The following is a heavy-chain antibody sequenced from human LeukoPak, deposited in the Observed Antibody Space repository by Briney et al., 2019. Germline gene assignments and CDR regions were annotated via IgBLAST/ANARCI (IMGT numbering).Heavy chain of an antibody. CDR1: GGTFSRYA. V-gene: IGHV1-69*13. CDR2: IIPIFGTP. Sequence: VASVKVSCKASGGTFSRYAISWVRQAPGQGLEWMGGIIPIFGTPNYAQKFQGRVTITAAESTTTAYMELTSLRSEDTAIYYCARDAAIYDRRGYYFLWWGQGTLVTVSS. CDR3: ARDAAIYDRRGYYFLW. J-gene: IGHJ4*02. D-gene: IGHD3-22*01.